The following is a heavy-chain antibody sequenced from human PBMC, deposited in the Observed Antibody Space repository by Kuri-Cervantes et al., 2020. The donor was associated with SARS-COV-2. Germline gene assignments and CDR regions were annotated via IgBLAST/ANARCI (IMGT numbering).Heavy chain of an antibody. CDR3: ARSEVGATTYLDY. D-gene: IGHD1-26*01. Sequence: GGSLRLSCKGSGYSFTSYWIGWVRQMPGKGLEWMGITYPGDSDTRYSPSFQGQVTIPADKSISTAYLQWSSLKAPDTAMYYCARSEVGATTYLDYWGQGTLVTVSS. J-gene: IGHJ4*02. CDR1: GYSFTSYW. CDR2: TYPGDSDT. V-gene: IGHV5-51*01.